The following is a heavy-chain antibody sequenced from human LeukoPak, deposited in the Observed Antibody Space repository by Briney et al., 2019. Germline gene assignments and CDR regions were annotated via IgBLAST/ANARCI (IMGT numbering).Heavy chain of an antibody. V-gene: IGHV3-7*01. CDR3: ARGATDTTRWFDP. CDR2: INQDGSGK. D-gene: IGHD1-7*01. CDR1: GFTFSSYW. J-gene: IGHJ5*02. Sequence: GGSLRLSCAASGFTFSSYWMSWVRRAPGKGLEWVANINQDGSGKYYVDSVKGRFTISRDNAKNSLYLQMNGLRAEDTAAYYCARGATDTTRWFDPWGQGTLVTVSS.